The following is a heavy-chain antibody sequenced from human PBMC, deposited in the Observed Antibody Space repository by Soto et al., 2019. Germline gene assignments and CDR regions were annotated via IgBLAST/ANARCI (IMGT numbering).Heavy chain of an antibody. CDR3: AHRVLRTVFGLVTTTAIYFDF. CDR1: GFSLTTSGVG. Sequence: QITLNESGLTQVKPRQTLTLTCTFSGFSLTTSGVGVGWIRQSPGKAPEWLALIYWDDDKAYSPSPKSRLTITKDTSKNQLVLTRADLDPADTATYYCAHRVLRTVFGLVTTTAIYFDFWGQGTPVAVSS. CDR2: IYWDDDK. V-gene: IGHV2-5*02. J-gene: IGHJ4*02. D-gene: IGHD3-3*01.